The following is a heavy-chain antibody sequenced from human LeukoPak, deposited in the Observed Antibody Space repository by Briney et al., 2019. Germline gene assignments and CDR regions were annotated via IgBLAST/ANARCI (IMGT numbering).Heavy chain of an antibody. Sequence: GESLKISCKGSGYSFTSYWIGWVRQMPGKGLEWMGIIYPGDSDTRYSPSFQGQVTISADKSISTAYLQWSSLKASDTAMYYCARQWGGGGSSSWPFDYWGQGTLVTVSS. CDR2: IYPGDSDT. CDR3: ARQWGGGGSSSWPFDY. CDR1: GYSFTSYW. J-gene: IGHJ4*02. V-gene: IGHV5-51*01. D-gene: IGHD6-13*01.